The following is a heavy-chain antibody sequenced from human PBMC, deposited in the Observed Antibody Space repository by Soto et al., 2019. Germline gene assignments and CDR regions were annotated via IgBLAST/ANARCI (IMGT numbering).Heavy chain of an antibody. V-gene: IGHV3-33*06. J-gene: IGHJ4*02. Sequence: QEQLVESGGGVVQPGRSLRLSCAASGFTFYTYGMHWVRQVPGKGLQWVAVIWYDGGDKHYADSVKGRFTISRDNSKNTLYLQMNSLRAEDRAVYYCVKDADQGAASYYFDHWGQGTLVTVSS. CDR3: VKDADQGAASYYFDH. D-gene: IGHD6-25*01. CDR2: IWYDGGDK. CDR1: GFTFYTYG.